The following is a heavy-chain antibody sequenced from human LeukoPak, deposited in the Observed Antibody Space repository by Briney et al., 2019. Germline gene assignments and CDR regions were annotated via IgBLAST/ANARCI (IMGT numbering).Heavy chain of an antibody. CDR3: ASLGDYYFDY. CDR1: GGSISSYY. Sequence: SSETLSLTCTVSGGSISSYYWNWIRQPPGKGLEWIGYIYYSGSTNYNPSLKSRVTISVDTSKNQFSLKLSSVTAADTAVYYCASLGDYYFDYWGQGTLVTVPS. D-gene: IGHD3-16*01. CDR2: IYYSGST. J-gene: IGHJ4*02. V-gene: IGHV4-59*01.